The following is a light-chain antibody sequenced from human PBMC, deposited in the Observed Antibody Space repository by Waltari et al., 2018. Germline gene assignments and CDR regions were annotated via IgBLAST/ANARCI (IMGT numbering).Light chain of an antibody. Sequence: DIVMTPSPESLAVSLGGRATITCQSSQSVLHSSNNKNYFAWYPQKPGQPPKLLIYWASTRKSGVPDRFSGSGSGTDFTLTISSLQAEDVAVYYCQQFQSHLRTFGQGTKVEIK. V-gene: IGKV4-1*01. CDR3: QQFQSHLRT. CDR1: QSVLHSSNNKNY. J-gene: IGKJ1*01. CDR2: WAS.